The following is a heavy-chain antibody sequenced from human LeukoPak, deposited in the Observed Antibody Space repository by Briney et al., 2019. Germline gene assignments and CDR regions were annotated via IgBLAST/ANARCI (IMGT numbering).Heavy chain of an antibody. J-gene: IGHJ4*02. D-gene: IGHD2/OR15-2a*01. V-gene: IGHV3-23*01. CDR1: GFTFSGFD. CDR2: ITGDGGST. Sequence: GGSLRLSCAASGFTFSGFDMSGGRQAPGKGLEWISSITGDGGSTFYADSVKGRFTISRDTSRNTLYLQMTSLRAEDTAVYYCLRNYFDLYYFDSWGQGTLVTVSS. CDR3: LRNYFDLYYFDS.